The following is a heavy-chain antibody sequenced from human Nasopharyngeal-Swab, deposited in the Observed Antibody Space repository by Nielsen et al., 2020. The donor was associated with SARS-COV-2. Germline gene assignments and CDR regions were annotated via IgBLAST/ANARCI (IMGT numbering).Heavy chain of an antibody. CDR3: AREENWGGFDY. CDR2: IYHSGST. V-gene: IGHV4-30-2*01. CDR1: VGSISSGGYS. Sequence: SQTLSLTCAVSVGSISSGGYSWSWIRQPPGKGLEWIGYIYHSGSTYYNPSLKSRVTISVDRSKNQFSLKLSSVTAADTAVYYCAREENWGGFDYWGQGTLVTVSS. D-gene: IGHD7-27*01. J-gene: IGHJ4*02.